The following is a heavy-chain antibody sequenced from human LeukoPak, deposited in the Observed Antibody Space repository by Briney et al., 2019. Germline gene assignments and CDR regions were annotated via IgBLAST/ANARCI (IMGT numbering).Heavy chain of an antibody. V-gene: IGHV4-61*02. J-gene: IGHJ5*02. CDR3: ARGLYYYGSGTWFDP. CDR2: IYTSGST. D-gene: IGHD3-10*01. CDR1: GGSISSGSYY. Sequence: SETLSLTCTVSGGSISSGSYYWSWIRQPAGKGLEWIGRIYTSGSTNYNPSLKSRVTISVDTSKNQFSLKLSSVTAADTAVYYCARGLYYYGSGTWFDPWGQGTLVTVSS.